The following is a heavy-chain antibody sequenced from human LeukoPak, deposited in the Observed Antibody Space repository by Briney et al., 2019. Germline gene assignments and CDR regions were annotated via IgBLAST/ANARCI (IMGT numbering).Heavy chain of an antibody. V-gene: IGHV1-2*02. CDR1: GYTFTGYY. CDR3: ARDLGPALRYFDWSPRHPFDY. D-gene: IGHD3-9*01. J-gene: IGHJ4*02. CDR2: INPNSGGT. Sequence: ASVKVSCKASGYTFTGYYMHWVRQAPGQGLEWMGWINPNSGGTNYAQKFQGRVTMTRDTSISTAYMELSRLRSDDTAVYYRARDLGPALRYFDWSPRHPFDYWGQGTLVTVSS.